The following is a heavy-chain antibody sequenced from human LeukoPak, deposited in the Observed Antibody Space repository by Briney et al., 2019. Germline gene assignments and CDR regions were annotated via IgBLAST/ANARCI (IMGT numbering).Heavy chain of an antibody. CDR3: ARDRYGSGSYVGGSDY. V-gene: IGHV3-7*01. CDR1: GFTFSSYW. Sequence: PGGSLRLSCAASGFTFSSYWMSWVRQAPGKGLEWVANIKQDGSEKYYVDYVKGRFTISRDNAKNSLYLQMNSLRAEDTAVYYCARDRYGSGSYVGGSDYWGQGTLVTVSS. J-gene: IGHJ4*02. CDR2: IKQDGSEK. D-gene: IGHD3-10*01.